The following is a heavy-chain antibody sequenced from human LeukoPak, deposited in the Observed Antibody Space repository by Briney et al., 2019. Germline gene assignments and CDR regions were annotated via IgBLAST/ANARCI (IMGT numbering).Heavy chain of an antibody. CDR2: ISGSGWST. V-gene: IGHV3-23*01. CDR3: EKDREWQQLSDFDY. D-gene: IGHD6-13*01. CDR1: VFTFSSYA. J-gene: IGHJ4*02. Sequence: GGSLTLSCPACVFTFSSYAMSWVRQAPGKGLEWVSAISGSGWSTYYADSVKGRFTISRDNSKNALDLQLNNLTAEATAVYYCEKDREWQQLSDFDYWGQGTLVTVSS.